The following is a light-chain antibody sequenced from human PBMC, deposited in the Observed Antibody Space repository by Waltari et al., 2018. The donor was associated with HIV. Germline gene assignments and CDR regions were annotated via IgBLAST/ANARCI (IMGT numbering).Light chain of an antibody. Sequence: VLTQSPGPLAMPPGERATLSCSASQSVSSNYFAWYQQRPGQAPRLLIYGASFRATGIPDRFSGSGSGTDFTLTITRLEPEDFAVYYCHQYGGSPLTFGGGTKVEIK. CDR3: HQYGGSPLT. CDR1: QSVSSNY. V-gene: IGKV3-20*01. J-gene: IGKJ4*01. CDR2: GAS.